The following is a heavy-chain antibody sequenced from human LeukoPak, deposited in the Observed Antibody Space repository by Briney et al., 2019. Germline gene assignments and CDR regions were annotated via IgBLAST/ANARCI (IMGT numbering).Heavy chain of an antibody. D-gene: IGHD2-2*02. Sequence: GGSLRLSCAASGFTFSSYWMHWVRQAPGKGLVWVSRINSDGSSTNYADSVKGRFTISRDNAKNTLYMQMNSLRAEDTAVYYCARGYCSSTSCYNDDYYYYMDVWGKGTTVTVSS. V-gene: IGHV3-74*01. J-gene: IGHJ6*03. CDR2: INSDGSST. CDR1: GFTFSSYW. CDR3: ARGYCSSTSCYNDDYYYYMDV.